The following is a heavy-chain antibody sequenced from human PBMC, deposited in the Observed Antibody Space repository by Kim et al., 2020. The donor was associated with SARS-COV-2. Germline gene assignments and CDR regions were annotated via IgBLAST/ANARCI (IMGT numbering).Heavy chain of an antibody. Sequence: SADSVKGRFTISRDNAKNSLYLEMNSLRAEYTAVYYCARDLAATGTFDYWGPGTLVTVSS. D-gene: IGHD6-13*01. CDR3: ARDLAATGTFDY. V-gene: IGHV3-11*04. J-gene: IGHJ4*02.